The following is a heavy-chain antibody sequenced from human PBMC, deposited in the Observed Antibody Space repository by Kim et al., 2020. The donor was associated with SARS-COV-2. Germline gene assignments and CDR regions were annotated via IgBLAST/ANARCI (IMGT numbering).Heavy chain of an antibody. Sequence: GGSLRLSCAASGFTFSNAWMSWVRQGPGKGLEWVGRIKSKTDGGTTDYAAPVKGRFTISRDDSKNTLYLQMNSLKTEDTAVYYCMSWFGWSYGSGSYRGPILFDYWGQGTLVTVSS. CDR3: MSWFGWSYGSGSYRGPILFDY. V-gene: IGHV3-15*01. CDR2: IKSKTDGGTT. CDR1: GFTFSNAW. J-gene: IGHJ4*02. D-gene: IGHD3-10*01.